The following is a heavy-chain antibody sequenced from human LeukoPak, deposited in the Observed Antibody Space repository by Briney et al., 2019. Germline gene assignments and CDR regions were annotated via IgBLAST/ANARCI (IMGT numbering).Heavy chain of an antibody. Sequence: QSGGSLRLSCAASGFSFRSYAMSWVRQAPGKVLEWVSGISGSGGSTNYSDSVKGRFTISRDNSNNTAFLQMNSLRGDDTAVYFCAKGRAYRVYASSDSWGQGTLVTVSS. J-gene: IGHJ4*02. CDR3: AKGRAYRVYASSDS. D-gene: IGHD2-8*01. V-gene: IGHV3-23*01. CDR2: ISGSGGST. CDR1: GFSFRSYA.